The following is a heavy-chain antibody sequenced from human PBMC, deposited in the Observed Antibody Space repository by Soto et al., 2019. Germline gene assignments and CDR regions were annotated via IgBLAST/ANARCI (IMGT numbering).Heavy chain of an antibody. J-gene: IGHJ4*02. CDR1: GFTFSSYA. Sequence: QVQLVESGGGVVQPGRSLRLSCAASGFTFSSYAMHWVRQAPGKGLGWVAVISYEGSNKSYADSVKGRFTISRDNPKNTLYLQMNSLRAEDTAVYYCASEDYGDYGGYWGQGTLVTVSS. CDR3: ASEDYGDYGGY. D-gene: IGHD4-17*01. CDR2: ISYEGSNK. V-gene: IGHV3-30-3*01.